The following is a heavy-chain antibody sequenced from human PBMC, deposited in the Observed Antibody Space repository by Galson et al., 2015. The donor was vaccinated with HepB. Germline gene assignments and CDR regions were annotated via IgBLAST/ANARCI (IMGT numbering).Heavy chain of an antibody. J-gene: IGHJ4*02. V-gene: IGHV1-18*01. Sequence: SCKASGYTFTSYGISWVRQAPGQGLEWMGWISAYNGNTNYAQKLQGRVTMTTDTSTSTAYMELSSLKASDTAMYYCAVRGSGSYYNVDIDYWGQGTLVTVSS. CDR3: AVRGSGSYYNVDIDY. CDR2: ISAYNGNT. D-gene: IGHD3-10*01. CDR1: GYTFTSYG.